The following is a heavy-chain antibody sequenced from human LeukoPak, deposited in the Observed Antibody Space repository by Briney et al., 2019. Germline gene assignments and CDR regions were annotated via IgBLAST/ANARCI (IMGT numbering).Heavy chain of an antibody. CDR2: IYYGGST. Sequence: SETLSLTCTVSGGSISSSSYYWGWIRQPPGKGLEWIGNIYYGGSTYYNPSLKSRVTISVDTSKNQFSLKLSSVTAADTAVHHCARLRGDAFDIWGQGTMVTVSS. J-gene: IGHJ3*02. CDR1: GGSISSSSYY. V-gene: IGHV4-39*01. CDR3: ARLRGDAFDI. D-gene: IGHD6-25*01.